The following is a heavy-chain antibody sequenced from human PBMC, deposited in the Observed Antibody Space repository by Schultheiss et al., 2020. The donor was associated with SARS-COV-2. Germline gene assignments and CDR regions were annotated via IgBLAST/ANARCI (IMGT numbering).Heavy chain of an antibody. D-gene: IGHD3-3*01. CDR1: GFTFSDAW. CDR3: ANKILRFLEWPIGGWFDP. V-gene: IGHV3-23*01. Sequence: GGSLRLSCTASGFTFSDAWMTWVRQAPGKGLEWVSAISGSGGSTYYADSVKGRFTISRDNSKNTLYLQMNSLRAEDTAVYYCANKILRFLEWPIGGWFDPWGQGTLVTVSS. CDR2: ISGSGGST. J-gene: IGHJ5*02.